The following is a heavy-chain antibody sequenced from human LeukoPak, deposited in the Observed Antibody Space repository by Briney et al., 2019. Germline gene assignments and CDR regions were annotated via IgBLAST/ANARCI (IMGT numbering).Heavy chain of an antibody. CDR2: ISAYNGNT. CDR3: ARDQDYYGSGSMGV. D-gene: IGHD3-10*01. J-gene: IGHJ3*01. V-gene: IGHV1-18*01. CDR1: GYTFTSYG. Sequence: GASVKVSCKASGYTFTSYGISWVRQAPGQGLEWMGWISAYNGNTNYAQKLQGRVTMTTDTSTSTAYMELRSLRSDDTAVYYCARDQDYYGSGSMGVWGQGTMVTVSS.